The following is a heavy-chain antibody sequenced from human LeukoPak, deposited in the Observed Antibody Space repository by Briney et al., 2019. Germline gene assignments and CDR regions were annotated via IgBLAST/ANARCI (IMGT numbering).Heavy chain of an antibody. D-gene: IGHD6-19*01. V-gene: IGHV3-9*01. CDR3: AKDWYSRGWYEAYQYYGVDL. J-gene: IGHJ6*02. CDR1: GFTFDNYG. CDR2: ISWNSGRM. Sequence: QPGGSLRLSCEASGFTFDNYGMHWVRQAPGKGLEWVSFISWNSGRMAYADSVKGRFTISRDNAKNSLYLQMNSLRAEGTAFYYCAKDWYSRGWYEAYQYYGVDLWGQGTTVTVSS.